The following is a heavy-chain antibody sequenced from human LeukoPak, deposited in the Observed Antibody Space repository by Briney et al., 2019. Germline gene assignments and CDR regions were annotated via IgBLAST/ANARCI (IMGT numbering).Heavy chain of an antibody. CDR2: VKKDGSDK. CDR3: ARIAAAVPDQ. CDR1: GFTFTTNW. J-gene: IGHJ5*02. D-gene: IGHD6-13*01. V-gene: IGHV3-7*01. Sequence: PGGSLTLSCAASGFTFTTNWMGWVRQAPGQGLEWVANVKKDGSDKYYMDSVKGRFTISRDNGNNSLYLLMSSLRAEDSGVYYCARIAAAVPDQWGPGTLVTVSS.